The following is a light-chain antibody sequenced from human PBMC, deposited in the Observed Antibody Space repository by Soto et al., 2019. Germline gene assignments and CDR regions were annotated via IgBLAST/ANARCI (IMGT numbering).Light chain of an antibody. CDR1: QIVSSY. CDR3: QQRYNWPLP. V-gene: IGKV3-11*01. J-gene: IGKJ4*01. CDR2: DAS. Sequence: LSLSAAALSVSPGERATLSFRASQIVSSYLAWYQQKPGQAHRLLIYDASNRATGIPARFSGSGSATDFTLTISSLEPEDFTVYYCQQRYNWPLPFGGGTKV.